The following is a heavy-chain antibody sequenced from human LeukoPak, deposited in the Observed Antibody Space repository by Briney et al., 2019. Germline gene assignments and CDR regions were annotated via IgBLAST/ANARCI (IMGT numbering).Heavy chain of an antibody. CDR1: TYTFTDYY. J-gene: IGHJ4*02. CDR3: AREYNYGYDY. V-gene: IGHV1-2*04. Sequence: GASVKVSCTASTYTFTDYYMHWVRQAPGQGLEWMGWTNPNSGATNYAQKFQGWVTMTRDTSISTTYMGLSRLGSDDTAVYYCAREYNYGYDYWGQGTLVTVSS. CDR2: TNPNSGAT. D-gene: IGHD5-18*01.